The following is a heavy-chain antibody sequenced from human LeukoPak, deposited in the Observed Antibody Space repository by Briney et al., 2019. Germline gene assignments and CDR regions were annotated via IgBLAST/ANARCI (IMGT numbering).Heavy chain of an antibody. J-gene: IGHJ4*02. CDR3: AKLTTVDTAMVSYN. Sequence: GGSLRLSCAASGFTFSGYAMSWVRQAPGKGLEWVSAITDSGYSTYYADSVKGRFAISSDNSKSTLYLQMNSLRAEDTAVYYCAKLTTVDTAMVSYNWGQGTLVTVSS. CDR2: ITDSGYST. V-gene: IGHV3-23*01. CDR1: GFTFSGYA. D-gene: IGHD5-18*01.